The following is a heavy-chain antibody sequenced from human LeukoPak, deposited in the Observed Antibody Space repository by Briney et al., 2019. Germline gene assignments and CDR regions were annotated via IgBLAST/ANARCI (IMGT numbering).Heavy chain of an antibody. J-gene: IGHJ6*02. CDR3: ARGWYYDSSADYYYGMDV. CDR1: GGSFSGYY. V-gene: IGHV4-34*01. CDR2: INHSGST. D-gene: IGHD3-22*01. Sequence: TLSLTXAXYGGSFSGYYWSWIRQPPGKGLEWIGEINHSGSTNYNPSLKSRVTISVDTSKNQFSLKLSSVTAADTAVYYCARGWYYDSSADYYYGMDVWGQGTTVTVSS.